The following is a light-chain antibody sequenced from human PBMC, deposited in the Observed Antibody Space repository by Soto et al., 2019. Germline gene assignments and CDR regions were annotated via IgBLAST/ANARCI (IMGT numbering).Light chain of an antibody. CDR1: QSVGSS. CDR2: DAF. V-gene: IGKV3-11*01. CDR3: HQYASSRT. J-gene: IGKJ1*01. Sequence: EIVLTQSPATLSLSPGERATLSCRASQSVGSSLAWYQQKPGQAPRLLIYDAFNRATGIPARFSGSGSGTDFTLTVSSLEPEDFAVYYCHQYASSRTFGPGTKVE.